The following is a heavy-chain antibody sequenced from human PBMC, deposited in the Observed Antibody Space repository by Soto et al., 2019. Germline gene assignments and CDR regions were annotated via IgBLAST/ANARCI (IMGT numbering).Heavy chain of an antibody. CDR2: ISSSNRYI. J-gene: IGHJ3*02. CDR1: GFNFSTYT. Sequence: GSLRLSCAASGFNFSTYTMNWVRQAPGKGLEGVSSISSSNRYIYYADSVKGRFTISRDDAQNPLYLQMNSLRAEDTAVYYCARDRWSGGSSYRTYAFDIWGQGTLVTV. V-gene: IGHV3-21*06. D-gene: IGHD2-15*01. CDR3: ARDRWSGGSSYRTYAFDI.